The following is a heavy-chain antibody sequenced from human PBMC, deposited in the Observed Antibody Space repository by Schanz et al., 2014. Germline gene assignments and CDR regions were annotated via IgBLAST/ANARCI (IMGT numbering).Heavy chain of an antibody. CDR3: ARDHQWLARYYMDV. J-gene: IGHJ6*03. D-gene: IGHD6-19*01. CDR1: GFRFDDYA. Sequence: EVQLVESGGGLVQPGRSLRLSCVASGFRFDDYAMHWVRQAPGKGLEWVSGMSWNAGSLGYGDSVKGRFTISRDNAKNSLYLQMSSLRAEDTALYYCARDHQWLARYYMDVWGKGTTVTVSS. V-gene: IGHV3-9*01. CDR2: MSWNAGSL.